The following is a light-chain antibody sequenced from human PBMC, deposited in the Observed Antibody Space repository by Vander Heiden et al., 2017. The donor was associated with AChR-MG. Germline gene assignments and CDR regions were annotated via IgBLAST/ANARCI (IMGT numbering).Light chain of an antibody. CDR3: SSYTSSSTRV. CDR1: SSDVGGYNY. Sequence: QSALTPPASVSGSPGQSITISCPGTSSDVGGYNYVSWYQHDPGKAPKLMIYDGSNRPAGVSNRFSGSKSGNTASLTSSGLQAEDEAGYYCSSYTSSSTRVFGGGTKLTV. J-gene: IGLJ3*02. CDR2: DGS. V-gene: IGLV2-14*03.